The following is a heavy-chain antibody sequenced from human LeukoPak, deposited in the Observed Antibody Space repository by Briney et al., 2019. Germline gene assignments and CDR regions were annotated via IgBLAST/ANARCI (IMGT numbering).Heavy chain of an antibody. J-gene: IGHJ4*02. CDR1: GFTFPRHG. CDR2: ISPSGSIL. Sequence: GGSLRLSCAASGFTFPRHGINWVRQAPGKGLEWVSGISPSGSILYYADSVKGRFTISRDNSKNTVSLQMNSLRAEDTAVCYCARVRSPRYFDYWGQGTLVTVSS. V-gene: IGHV3-23*01. CDR3: ARVRSPRYFDY.